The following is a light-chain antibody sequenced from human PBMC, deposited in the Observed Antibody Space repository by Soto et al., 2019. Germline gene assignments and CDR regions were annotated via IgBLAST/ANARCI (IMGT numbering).Light chain of an antibody. J-gene: IGLJ1*01. CDR3: QTWGTGIRV. V-gene: IGLV4-69*01. CDR1: SGHSNYA. Sequence: QLVLTQSPSASASLGASVKLTCTLSSGHSNYAIAWHQQQPEKGPRYLMKVNSDGSHRQGDGIPDRFSGSSSGAQRYLTISSLQSEDEADYYCQTWGTGIRVVGTGTKLTVL. CDR2: VNSDGSH.